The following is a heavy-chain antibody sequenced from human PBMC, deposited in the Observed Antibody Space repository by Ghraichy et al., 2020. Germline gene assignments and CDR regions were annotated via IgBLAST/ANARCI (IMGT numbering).Heavy chain of an antibody. CDR2: IKQDGSEK. V-gene: IGHV3-7*01. D-gene: IGHD2-2*01. J-gene: IGHJ4*02. Sequence: GESLNISCAASGFTFSSYWMSWVRQAPGKGLEWVANIKQDGSEKYYVDSVKGRFTISRDNAKNSLYLQMNSLRAEDTAVYYCARARGGRYCSSTSCPYYFDYWGQGTLVTVSS. CDR1: GFTFSSYW. CDR3: ARARGGRYCSSTSCPYYFDY.